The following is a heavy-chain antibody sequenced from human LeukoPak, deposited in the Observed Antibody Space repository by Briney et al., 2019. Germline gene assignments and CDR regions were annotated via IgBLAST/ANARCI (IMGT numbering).Heavy chain of an antibody. V-gene: IGHV4-59*08. Sequence: SETLSLTCTVSGGSISSYYWSWIRQPPGKGLEWIGYIYYSGSTNYNPSLESRVTISVDTSKNQFSLKLSSVTAADTAVYYCARASSGSYLNWFDPWGQGTLVTVSS. CDR1: GGSISSYY. CDR3: ARASSGSYLNWFDP. CDR2: IYYSGST. D-gene: IGHD1-26*01. J-gene: IGHJ5*02.